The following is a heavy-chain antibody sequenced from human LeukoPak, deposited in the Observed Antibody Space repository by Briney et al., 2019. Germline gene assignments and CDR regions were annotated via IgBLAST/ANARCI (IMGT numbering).Heavy chain of an antibody. D-gene: IGHD2-15*01. CDR2: ISGSGRGGAT. CDR1: GFTLSNYA. V-gene: IGHV3-23*01. Sequence: PGGSLRLSCAASGFTLSNYAMSWVRQAPGKGLEWVSNISGSGRGGATYYADSVKGRFTISRDNSKNTLYLQMNSLRAEDTAVYYCAKSGLNRFDYWGQGTLVTVSS. CDR3: AKSGLNRFDY. J-gene: IGHJ4*02.